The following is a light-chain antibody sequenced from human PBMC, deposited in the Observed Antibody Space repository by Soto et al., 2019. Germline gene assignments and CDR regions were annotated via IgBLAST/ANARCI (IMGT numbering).Light chain of an antibody. V-gene: IGKV3-15*01. CDR2: GAS. Sequence: EIVMTQSPATLSVSPGERATLSCRASRSVSSNLAWYQQKPGQAPRLLIYGASTRATGIPARFSGSGSGTEFTLTISSLQSEAFAVYYCQQYNNWPWTFGQGTKVEIQ. CDR3: QQYNNWPWT. J-gene: IGKJ1*01. CDR1: RSVSSN.